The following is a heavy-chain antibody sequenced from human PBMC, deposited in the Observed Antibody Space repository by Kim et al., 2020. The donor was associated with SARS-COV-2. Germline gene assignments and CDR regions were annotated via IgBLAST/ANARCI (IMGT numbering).Heavy chain of an antibody. J-gene: IGHJ6*02. Sequence: GSTNYNPSLKIRVTISVDTSKNQFSLKLSSVTAADTAVYYCARRSSRMDVWGQGTTVTVSS. V-gene: IGHV4-34*01. CDR3: ARRSSRMDV. D-gene: IGHD6-13*01. CDR2: GST.